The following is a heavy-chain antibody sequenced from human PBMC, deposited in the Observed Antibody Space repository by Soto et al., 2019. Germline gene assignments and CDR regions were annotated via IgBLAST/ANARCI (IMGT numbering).Heavy chain of an antibody. J-gene: IGHJ6*02. CDR3: AKEAVATTAYYYYGMAV. CDR1: GFIFSSYG. D-gene: IGHD5-12*01. CDR2: MSTDGKNK. V-gene: IGHV3-30*18. Sequence: QVQLVESGGGVVQPGGSLRLSCAASGFIFSSYGMHWVRQAPGKGLEWVAVMSTDGKNKNYADSVKGRFIISRDDSKHTLYLQMNSLRVEDTAVYYCAKEAVATTAYYYYGMAVWGQGTTVTVSS.